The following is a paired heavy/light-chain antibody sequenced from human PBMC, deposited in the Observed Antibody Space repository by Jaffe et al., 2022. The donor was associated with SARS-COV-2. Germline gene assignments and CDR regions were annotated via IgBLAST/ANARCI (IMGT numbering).Heavy chain of an antibody. Sequence: QVQLQQWGAGLLKSSETLSLTCAVYGGSFSGYYWSWIRQPPGKGLEWIGEINHSGSTNYNPSLKSRVTISVDTSKNQFSLKLSSVTAADTAVYYCARGRGHYYGSGSYYNHYYYYMDVWGKGTTVTVSS. CDR3: ARGRGHYYGSGSYYNHYYYYMDV. J-gene: IGHJ6*03. V-gene: IGHV4-34*01. D-gene: IGHD3-10*01. CDR1: GGSFSGYY. CDR2: INHSGST.
Light chain of an antibody. CDR3: AAWDDSLNGCV. Sequence: QSVLTQPPSASGTPGQRVTISCSGSSSNIGNNTVNWYQQLPGTAPKLLIYSNNQRPSGVPDRFSGSKSGTSASLAISGLQSEDEADYYCAAWDDSLNGCVFGIGTKVTVL. V-gene: IGLV1-44*01. J-gene: IGLJ1*01. CDR2: SNN. CDR1: SSNIGNNT.